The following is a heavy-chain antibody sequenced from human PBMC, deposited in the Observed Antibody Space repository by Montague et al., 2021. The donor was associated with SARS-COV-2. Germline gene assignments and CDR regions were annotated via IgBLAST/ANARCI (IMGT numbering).Heavy chain of an antibody. CDR2: ISYSGTT. V-gene: IGHV4-39*01. J-gene: IGHJ4*02. D-gene: IGHD4-17*01. CDR3: ARHYGSSLDS. Sequence: WVRQPPGKGLECIGFISYSGTTFYNPSLKSRISMSVDTPKSQFSLNLTSVTAADTAVYYCARHYGSSLDSWGQGILVAVSS.